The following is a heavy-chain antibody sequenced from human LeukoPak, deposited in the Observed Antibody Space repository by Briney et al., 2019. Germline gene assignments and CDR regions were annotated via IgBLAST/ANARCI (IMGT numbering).Heavy chain of an antibody. Sequence: GASVKVSCKASGYTFTSYGISWVRQAPGQGLEWMGWISAYNGNTNYAQKLQGRVTMTTDTSTSTAYMELRSLRSDDTAVYYCASARYCTKGVCYTPLDYWGEGTLVTVSS. CDR1: GYTFTSYG. D-gene: IGHD2-8*01. CDR2: ISAYNGNT. CDR3: ASARYCTKGVCYTPLDY. J-gene: IGHJ4*02. V-gene: IGHV1-18*01.